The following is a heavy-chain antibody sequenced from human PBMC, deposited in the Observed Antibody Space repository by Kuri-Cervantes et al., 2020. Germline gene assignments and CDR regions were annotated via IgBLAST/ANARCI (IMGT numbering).Heavy chain of an antibody. J-gene: IGHJ4*02. D-gene: IGHD3-22*01. V-gene: IGHV1-46*01. CDR1: GYALTELS. CDR2: INPSGGST. Sequence: ASVKVSCKVSGYALTELSMHWVRQAPGQGLEWMGIINPSGGSTSYAQKFQGRVTMTRDTSTSTVYMELSSLRSEDTAVYYCARETGSGYYRGYFDYWGQGTLVTVSS. CDR3: ARETGSGYYRGYFDY.